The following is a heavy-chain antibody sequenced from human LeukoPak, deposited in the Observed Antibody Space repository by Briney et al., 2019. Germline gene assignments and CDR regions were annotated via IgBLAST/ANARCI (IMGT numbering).Heavy chain of an antibody. CDR2: IYYSGST. V-gene: IGHV4-39*01. CDR1: CGSISSSSNY. J-gene: IGHJ4*02. D-gene: IGHD6-19*01. Sequence: PSETLSLTCTVSCGSISSSSNYWGWIRQPPGKGLEWTGSIYYSGSTYYNPSLKSRVTISVDTSKNQFSLKLSTVTAADTAVDYCATQNLLYSSGWLIDYWGQGTLVTVSS. CDR3: ATQNLLYSSGWLIDY.